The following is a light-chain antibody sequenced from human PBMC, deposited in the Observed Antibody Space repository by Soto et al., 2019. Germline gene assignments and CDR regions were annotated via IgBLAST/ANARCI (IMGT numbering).Light chain of an antibody. CDR3: QQYGSSPPMYT. CDR1: QSVSSSY. CDR2: GAS. V-gene: IGKV3-20*01. Sequence: EIVLTQSPGTLSLSPGERATLSCRASQSVSSSYLAWYQQKPGQAPRLLIYGASSRATGIPDRFSGSGSGTDFTLTISRLEPEDFAVYSCQQYGSSPPMYTFGQGPKLEIK. J-gene: IGKJ2*01.